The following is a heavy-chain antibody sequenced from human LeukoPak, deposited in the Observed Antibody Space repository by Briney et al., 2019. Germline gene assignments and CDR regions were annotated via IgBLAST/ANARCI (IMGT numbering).Heavy chain of an antibody. CDR3: ARLQFRGSDGGDY. CDR2: ISHSMGT. CDR1: GGSISSSDYF. D-gene: IGHD3-10*01. V-gene: IGHV4-39*01. Sequence: PSETLSLTCTVSGGSISSSDYFWGWIRQPPEKGLEWIGSISHSMGTHYNPSLKSRLTVAVDTSKNQFSLRLSSVTAADTAVYYCARLQFRGSDGGDYWGRGTLVTVSS. J-gene: IGHJ4*02.